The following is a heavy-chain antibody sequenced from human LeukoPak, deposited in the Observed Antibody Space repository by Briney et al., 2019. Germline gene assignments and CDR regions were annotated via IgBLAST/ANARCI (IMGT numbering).Heavy chain of an antibody. V-gene: IGHV1-69*02. J-gene: IGHJ1*01. CDR2: IIPILGIA. Sequence: SVKVSCKASAGTFSSYTISWVRQAPGQGLEWMGRIIPILGIAKYAQKFQGRVTITADKSTSTAYMELSSLRSEDTAVYYCARDYENCSSTSCRLFQHWGQGTLVTVS. D-gene: IGHD2-2*01. CDR1: AGTFSSYT. CDR3: ARDYENCSSTSCRLFQH.